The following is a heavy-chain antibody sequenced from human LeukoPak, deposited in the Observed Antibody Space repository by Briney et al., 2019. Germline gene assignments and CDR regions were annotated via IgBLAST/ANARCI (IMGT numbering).Heavy chain of an antibody. CDR3: VGGAGWQSDY. V-gene: IGHV3-7*04. Sequence: GGSLRLSCLASGLTFSRYWMNWVRQAPGKGPEWVANIEKDGSEKNYVDSVKGRFTISRDNAKSSVYLQMNNLRAEDTAVYYCVGGAGWQSDYWGQGTPVALSS. D-gene: IGHD2-15*01. CDR1: GLTFSRYW. CDR2: IEKDGSEK. J-gene: IGHJ4*02.